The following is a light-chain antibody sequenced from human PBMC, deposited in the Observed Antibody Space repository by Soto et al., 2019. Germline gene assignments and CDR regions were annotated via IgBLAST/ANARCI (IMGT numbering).Light chain of an antibody. Sequence: DIQMTQSPSSLSASVGDRVTITCRASQTIISYLNWYQQKPVKAPKRLIYAASSLHSGVPSRFSGSGSGTDFTLTISSLQPEDFATYYCQQSHSIPYTFGQGTKLEIK. CDR3: QQSHSIPYT. J-gene: IGKJ2*01. CDR2: AAS. CDR1: QTIISY. V-gene: IGKV1-39*01.